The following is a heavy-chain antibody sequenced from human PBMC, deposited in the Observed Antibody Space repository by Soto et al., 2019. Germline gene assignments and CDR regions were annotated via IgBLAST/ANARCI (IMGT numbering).Heavy chain of an antibody. V-gene: IGHV3-53*01. CDR2: IYSGGST. Sequence: GSLRLSCAASGFTVSSNYMSWVRQAPGKGLEWVSVIYSGGSTYYADSVKGRFTISRDNSKNTLYLQTNSLRAEDTAVYYCARVRTGTTGHGMDVWGQGTTVTVSS. CDR1: GFTVSSNY. CDR3: ARVRTGTTGHGMDV. D-gene: IGHD1-7*01. J-gene: IGHJ6*02.